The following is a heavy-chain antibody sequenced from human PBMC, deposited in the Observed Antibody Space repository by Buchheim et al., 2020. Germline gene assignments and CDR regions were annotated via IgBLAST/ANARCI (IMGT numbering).Heavy chain of an antibody. CDR3: ARDSWFSAYYFDY. Sequence: QVQLVESGGGVVQPGRSLRLSCAASGFTFSSYAMHWVRQAPGKGLEWVAVISYDGSNKYYADSVKGRFTISTDNSKNTLYLQMNSLRAEDTAVYYCARDSWFSAYYFDYWGQGTL. J-gene: IGHJ4*02. D-gene: IGHD3-10*01. CDR1: GFTFSSYA. V-gene: IGHV3-30*04. CDR2: ISYDGSNK.